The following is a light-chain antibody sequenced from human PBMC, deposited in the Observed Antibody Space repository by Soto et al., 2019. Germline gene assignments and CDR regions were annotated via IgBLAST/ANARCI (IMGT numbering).Light chain of an antibody. V-gene: IGLV1-44*01. Sequence: QSSLTQPPSVSGTPGQRVIISCSGSRSNIGSNSVNWYQQLPGTAPKLLIYVNDQRPSGVPDRFSGSTSGTSVSLAISGLQSEDEADYYCASWDDRLKRYVLGNGTKVTVL. CDR3: ASWDDRLKRYV. CDR1: RSNIGSNS. CDR2: VND. J-gene: IGLJ1*01.